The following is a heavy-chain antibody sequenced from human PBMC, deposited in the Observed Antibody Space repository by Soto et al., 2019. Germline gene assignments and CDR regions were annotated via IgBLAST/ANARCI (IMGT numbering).Heavy chain of an antibody. Sequence: SSETLSLTCAVSGDSISSSKWRSWVRQPPGKGLEWIGYIYYSGSTYYNPSLKSRVTISVDTSKNQFSLKLSSVTAADTAVYYCARVADCSGGSCYFSVDYWGQGTLVTVSS. D-gene: IGHD2-15*01. CDR2: IYYSGST. CDR3: ARVADCSGGSCYFSVDY. CDR1: GDSISSSKWR. J-gene: IGHJ4*02. V-gene: IGHV4-30-4*01.